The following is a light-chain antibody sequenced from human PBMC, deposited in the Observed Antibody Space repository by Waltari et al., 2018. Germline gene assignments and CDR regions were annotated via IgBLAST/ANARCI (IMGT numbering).Light chain of an antibody. Sequence: QSALTQPPSASGSPGQSVTISCTGTSSDVGRFNYVSWYQQHPGKAPKLMIYEVSERPSGVPDRFSGSKSGNTASLTVSGLQAEDEADYYCCSHAGSNNVFGTGTTVTVL. CDR1: SSDVGRFNY. V-gene: IGLV2-8*01. CDR3: CSHAGSNNV. CDR2: EVS. J-gene: IGLJ1*01.